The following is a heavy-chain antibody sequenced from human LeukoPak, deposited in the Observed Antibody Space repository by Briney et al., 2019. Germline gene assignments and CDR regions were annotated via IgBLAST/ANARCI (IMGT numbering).Heavy chain of an antibody. V-gene: IGHV3-7*01. CDR2: IKEDGSEK. J-gene: IGHJ5*02. D-gene: IGHD1-26*01. Sequence: GGSLRLSCAASGFTFTSYWMTWVRQAPGTGLELVANIKEDGSEKYYVDSVRGRFTISRDNAKNSLYLQMNSLRPEDTAVYYCVYGGSYYVAWGQGTLVTVSS. CDR1: GFTFTSYW. CDR3: VYGGSYYVA.